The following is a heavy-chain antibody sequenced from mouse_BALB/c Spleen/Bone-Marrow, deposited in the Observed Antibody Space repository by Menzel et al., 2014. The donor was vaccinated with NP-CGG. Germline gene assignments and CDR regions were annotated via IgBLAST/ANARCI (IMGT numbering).Heavy chain of an antibody. V-gene: IGHV10-1*02. CDR2: IRSKSNNYGT. CDR3: VRQGEGYYNWYFDV. Sequence: EVKLMESGGGLVQPKGSLKLSCAASGFTFXTYAMNWVRQAPGKGLEWVARIRSKSNNYGTNYADSVKDRFTISRDDSQSMLYLQMNNLKTEDTAMFYCVRQGEGYYNWYFDVWGAGTTVTVSS. D-gene: IGHD2-3*01. CDR1: GFTFXTYA. J-gene: IGHJ1*01.